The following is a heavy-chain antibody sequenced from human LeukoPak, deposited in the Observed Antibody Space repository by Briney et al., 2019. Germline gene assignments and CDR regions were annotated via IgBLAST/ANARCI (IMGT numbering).Heavy chain of an antibody. CDR3: ATELAYCGGDCYSGFDY. CDR1: GGTFSSYA. V-gene: IGHV1-69*05. J-gene: IGHJ4*02. D-gene: IGHD2-21*02. CDR2: IIPIFGTA. Sequence: AASVKVSCKASGGTFSSYAISWVRQAPGQGLEWMGGIIPIFGTANYAQKFQGRVTITTDESTSTAYMELSSLRSEDTAVYYCATELAYCGGDCYSGFDYWGQGTLVTVSS.